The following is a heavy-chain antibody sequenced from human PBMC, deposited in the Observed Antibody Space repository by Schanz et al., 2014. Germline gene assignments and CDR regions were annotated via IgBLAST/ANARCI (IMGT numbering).Heavy chain of an antibody. CDR3: ARDIQYHYDTSGPVGAFDI. D-gene: IGHD3-22*01. Sequence: QVQLVQSGAEVKKPGSSVKVSCKASGGTFSSYAFSWVRQAPGQGLEWMGKIIPILGMENYAQKFQGRVTITADISTSTAYMDLSSLRSDDTAVYYCARDIQYHYDTSGPVGAFDIWGQGTTVVVSS. V-gene: IGHV1-69*04. J-gene: IGHJ3*02. CDR2: IIPILGME. CDR1: GGTFSSYA.